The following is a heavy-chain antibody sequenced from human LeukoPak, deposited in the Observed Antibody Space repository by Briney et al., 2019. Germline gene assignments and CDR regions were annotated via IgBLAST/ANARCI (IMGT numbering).Heavy chain of an antibody. Sequence: SETLSLTRAVYGGSFSGYYWSWIRQPPGKGLEWIGEINHSGSTNYNPSLKSRVTISVDTSKNQFSLKLSSVTAADTAVYYCARGRSSGWYGDYWGQGTLVTVSS. CDR2: INHSGST. J-gene: IGHJ4*02. CDR1: GGSFSGYY. D-gene: IGHD6-19*01. CDR3: ARGRSSGWYGDY. V-gene: IGHV4-34*01.